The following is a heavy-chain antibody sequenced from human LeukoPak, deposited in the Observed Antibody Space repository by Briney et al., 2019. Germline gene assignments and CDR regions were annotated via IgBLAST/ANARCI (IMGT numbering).Heavy chain of an antibody. V-gene: IGHV5-51*01. CDR1: GYSFTSYW. CDR2: IHPGDSDT. Sequence: GESLKISCKGSGYSFTSYWIGWVRQMPGKGLEWMGIIHPGDSDTRYSPSFQGQVTISADRSINTAYLQWSSLTASDTAMYYCASRPFETTVVPWDFYWGQGTQVTVSS. D-gene: IGHD4-23*01. J-gene: IGHJ4*02. CDR3: ASRPFETTVVPWDFY.